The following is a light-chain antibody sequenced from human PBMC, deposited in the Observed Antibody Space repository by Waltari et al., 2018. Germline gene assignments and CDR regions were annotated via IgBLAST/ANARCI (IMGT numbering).Light chain of an antibody. J-gene: IGKJ4*01. CDR3: QQYYSTPGPT. CDR1: QSVLYSSNNKNY. CDR2: WAS. V-gene: IGKV4-1*01. Sequence: DIVMTQSPDSLAVSLGERATINCKSSQSVLYSSNNKNYLAWYQQKPGQPPKLLMYWASTREGGVPDRFSGSAAGTDFTLTINSLQAEDVAVYYCQQYYSTPGPTFGGGTKVEIK.